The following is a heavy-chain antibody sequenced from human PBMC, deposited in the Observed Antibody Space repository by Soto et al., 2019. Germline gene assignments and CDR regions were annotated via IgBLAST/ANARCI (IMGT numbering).Heavy chain of an antibody. Sequence: GESLKISCKGSGYSLTSYWIGWVRQMPGKGLEWMGIIYPCDSDTRYSPSFQGQVTISGDKAISTAYLQWSSLKASDTAMYYCARKTVADDDYYGMDVGGQGTTVTVSS. CDR2: IYPCDSDT. J-gene: IGHJ6*02. V-gene: IGHV5-51*01. D-gene: IGHD6-19*01. CDR3: ARKTVADDDYYGMDV. CDR1: GYSLTSYW.